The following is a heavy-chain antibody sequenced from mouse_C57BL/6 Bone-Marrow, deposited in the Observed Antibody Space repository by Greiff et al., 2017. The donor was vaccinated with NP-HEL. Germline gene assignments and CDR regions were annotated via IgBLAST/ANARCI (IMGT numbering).Heavy chain of an antibody. CDR1: GYTFTDYY. J-gene: IGHJ2*01. V-gene: IGHV1-26*01. D-gene: IGHD1-1*01. CDR3: ARTERHYGSSYWDY. Sequence: EVQLQQSGPELVKPGASVKISCKASGYTFTDYYMNWVKQSHGKSLEWIGDINPNNGGTSYNQKFKGKATLTVDKSSSTAYMELRSLTSEDSAVYYCARTERHYGSSYWDYWGQGTTLTVSS. CDR2: INPNNGGT.